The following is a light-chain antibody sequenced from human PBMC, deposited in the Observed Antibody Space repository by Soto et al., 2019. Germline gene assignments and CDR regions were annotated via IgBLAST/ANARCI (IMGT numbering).Light chain of an antibody. CDR3: QQYGSAPLT. CDR1: QNVNNNY. J-gene: IGKJ4*01. Sequence: EIVLTQSPGTLSLSPGERATLSCRASQNVNNNYLAWYQQKRGQAPRLLISGASRRATDIPDRFSGSGSGTGFTLTISRLEPEDSPVYCCQQYGSAPLTCGGGAKVEIK. CDR2: GAS. V-gene: IGKV3-20*01.